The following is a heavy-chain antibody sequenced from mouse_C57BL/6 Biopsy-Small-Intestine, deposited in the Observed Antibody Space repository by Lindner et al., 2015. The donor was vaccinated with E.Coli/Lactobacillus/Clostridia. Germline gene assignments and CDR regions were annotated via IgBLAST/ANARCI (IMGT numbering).Heavy chain of an antibody. D-gene: IGHD2-13*01. J-gene: IGHJ3*01. CDR2: INPTTGGT. Sequence: VQLQESGPELVKPGASVKISCKASGYSFIGYYMRWVKQSPEKSLEWIGEINPTTGGTTYNQKFKAKATLTVDRSSSTAYMQLKSLTSEDSAVYYCAKEGYGDYAAWFAYWGQGTLVTVSA. CDR1: GYSFIGYY. CDR3: AKEGYGDYAAWFAY. V-gene: IGHV1-42*01.